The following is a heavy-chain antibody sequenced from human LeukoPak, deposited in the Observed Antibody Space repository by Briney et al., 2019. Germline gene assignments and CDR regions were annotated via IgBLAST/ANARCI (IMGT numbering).Heavy chain of an antibody. CDR2: IYYSGST. CDR3: ARVVGTTWFYYTMDV. Sequence: SETLSLTCTVSGGSISSGGYYWSWIRQHPGKGLEWIGYIYYSGSTYYNPSLESRVTISVDTSRNQFSLKLSSVTAADTAVYYCARVVGTTWFYYTMDVWGQGTTVTVSS. J-gene: IGHJ6*02. V-gene: IGHV4-31*03. CDR1: GGSISSGGYY. D-gene: IGHD1-7*01.